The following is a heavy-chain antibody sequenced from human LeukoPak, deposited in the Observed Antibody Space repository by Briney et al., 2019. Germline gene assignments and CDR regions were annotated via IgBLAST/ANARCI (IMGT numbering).Heavy chain of an antibody. J-gene: IGHJ4*02. V-gene: IGHV1-2*02. CDR1: GYTFTGYY. CDR2: INPNSGGT. Sequence: ASVKASCKASGYTFTGYYMHWVRQAPGQGLEWMGWINPNSGGTNYAQKFQGRVTMTGDTSISTAYMELSRLRSDDTAVYYCARAGPPGTTPGDYWGQGTLVTVSS. CDR3: ARAGPPGTTPGDY. D-gene: IGHD1-1*01.